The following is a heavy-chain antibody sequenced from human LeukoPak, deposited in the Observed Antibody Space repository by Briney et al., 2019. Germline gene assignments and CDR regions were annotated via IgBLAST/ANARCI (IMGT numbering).Heavy chain of an antibody. Sequence: SETLSLTCAVYGGSFSGYYWDWLRQPPGKGLEWIASIYYNGNTYYNVSLKSRVTISRDTSKNQFSLGLSSVTAADTAVYYCASSLLETFEYFDNWGQGTLVTVSS. CDR2: IYYNGNT. J-gene: IGHJ4*02. V-gene: IGHV4-34*01. CDR3: ASSLLETFEYFDN. CDR1: GGSFSGYY.